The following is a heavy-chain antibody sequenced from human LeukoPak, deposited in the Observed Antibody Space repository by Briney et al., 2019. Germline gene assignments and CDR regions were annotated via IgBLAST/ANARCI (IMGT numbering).Heavy chain of an antibody. CDR2: IYYSGST. V-gene: IGHV4-31*03. D-gene: IGHD2-2*01. Sequence: PSQTLSLTCTVSGGSISSGGYYWSWIRQHPGKGLEWIGYIYYSGSTYYNPSLKSRVTISVDTSKNQFSLKLSSVTAADTAVYYCARKGYCSSTSCPGGYFQHWGQGTLVTVS. CDR1: GGSISSGGYY. CDR3: ARKGYCSSTSCPGGYFQH. J-gene: IGHJ1*01.